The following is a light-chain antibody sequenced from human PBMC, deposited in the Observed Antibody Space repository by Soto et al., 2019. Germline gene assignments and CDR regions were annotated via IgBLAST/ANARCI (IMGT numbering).Light chain of an antibody. CDR3: CSYAGSYTFVV. J-gene: IGLJ2*01. CDR2: DVS. Sequence: QSALTQPRSVSGSPGQSVTISCTGTSSDVGGYNYVSWYQQHPGKAPKLMINDVSKRPSGVPDRFSDSKSGNTASLTISGLQAEDEADYYCCSYAGSYTFVVFGRGTKLTVL. CDR1: SSDVGGYNY. V-gene: IGLV2-11*01.